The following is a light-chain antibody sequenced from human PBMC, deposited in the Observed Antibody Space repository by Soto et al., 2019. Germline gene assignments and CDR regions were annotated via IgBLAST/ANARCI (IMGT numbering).Light chain of an antibody. J-gene: IGKJ4*01. V-gene: IGKV1-5*01. Sequence: DLQMTQSPSTLSAAVGDRVTITCRASQSISSWWAWYQQKPGKAPKLLIYDASSLESGVPSRFSGSGSGTEFTLTISSLQTEDFASYYCQQYDSYSPLTFGGGTKVDIK. CDR2: DAS. CDR1: QSISSW. CDR3: QQYDSYSPLT.